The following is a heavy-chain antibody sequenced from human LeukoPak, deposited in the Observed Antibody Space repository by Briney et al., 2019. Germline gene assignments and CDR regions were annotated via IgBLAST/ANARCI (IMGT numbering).Heavy chain of an antibody. CDR1: GFTFSSYW. D-gene: IGHD3-16*01. J-gene: IGHJ4*02. CDR2: IKQDGSEK. CDR3: ARDPDDYVWGIFDY. V-gene: IGHV3-7*01. Sequence: GGSLRLSCVVSGFTFSSYWMSWVRQAPGKGLEWVANIKQDGSEKKYVDSVKGRFTISRDNAKNSLYLQMNSLRAEDTPVYYCARDPDDYVWGIFDYWGQGTLVTVSS.